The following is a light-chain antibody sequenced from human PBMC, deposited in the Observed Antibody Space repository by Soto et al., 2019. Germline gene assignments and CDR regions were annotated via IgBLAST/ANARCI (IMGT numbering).Light chain of an antibody. CDR1: QTISSW. CDR2: KAS. J-gene: IGKJ1*01. CDR3: QHYNSYSEA. Sequence: DIQMTQAPSTLSGSVGDRVTITCRASQTISSWLAWYQQKPGKXPKXXIYKASTLKSGVPSRFSGSGSGTELTITISSLRPDDFETYYCQHYNSYSEAFGQGTKVDIK. V-gene: IGKV1-5*03.